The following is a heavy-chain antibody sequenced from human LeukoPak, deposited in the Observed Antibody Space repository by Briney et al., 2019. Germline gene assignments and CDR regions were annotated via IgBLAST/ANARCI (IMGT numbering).Heavy chain of an antibody. Sequence: PGGSLRLSCTASQFTFSIYAMSWVRQAPGKGLEWVSDISGSGSSTYYADSVKGRFTISRDNSNNTVYLRMKSLRAKDTALYYCAKSPLHTGTTRVWFDPWGQGTLVTVSS. V-gene: IGHV3-23*01. CDR2: ISGSGSST. CDR3: AKSPLHTGTTRVWFDP. J-gene: IGHJ5*02. CDR1: QFTFSIYA. D-gene: IGHD1-1*01.